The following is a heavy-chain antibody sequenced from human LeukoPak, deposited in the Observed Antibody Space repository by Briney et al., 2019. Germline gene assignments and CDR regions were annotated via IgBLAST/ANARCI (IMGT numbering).Heavy chain of an antibody. J-gene: IGHJ4*02. CDR3: TSGYCSSTSCSGESFFFDY. Sequence: GGSLRLSCAASGFTFSGSAMHWVRQASGKGLEWVGRIRSKANSYATAYAASVKGRFTISRDDSKNTAYLQMNSLKTEDTAVYYCTSGYCSSTSCSGESFFFDYWGKGTLVTVSS. V-gene: IGHV3-73*01. CDR1: GFTFSGSA. D-gene: IGHD2-2*03. CDR2: IRSKANSYAT.